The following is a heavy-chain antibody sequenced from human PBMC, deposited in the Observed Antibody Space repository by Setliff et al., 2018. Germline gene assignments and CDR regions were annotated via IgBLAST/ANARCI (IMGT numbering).Heavy chain of an antibody. CDR2: INHSGST. Sequence: PSETLSLTCTVSGDSIDTDIWWSWIRQPPGKGLEWIGEINHSGSTNYNPSLKSRVTISVDTSKNQFSLKLCSVTAADTAVYYCARGRYSYGLNWFDPWGQGTLVT. V-gene: IGHV4-4*02. CDR1: GDSIDTDIW. D-gene: IGHD5-18*01. J-gene: IGHJ5*02. CDR3: ARGRYSYGLNWFDP.